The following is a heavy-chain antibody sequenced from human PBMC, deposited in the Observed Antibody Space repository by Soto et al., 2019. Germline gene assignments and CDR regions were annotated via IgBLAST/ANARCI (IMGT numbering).Heavy chain of an antibody. CDR1: GGTFSSYT. Sequence: QVQLVQSGAEVKKPGSSVKVSCKASGGTFSSYTISWVRQAPGQGLEWMGRIIPILGIANYAQKFQGRVTITEDKSTSTAYMAMSSLRSEDTAVYYCARGAGLRLGELSYLDAFDIWGQGTMVTVCS. J-gene: IGHJ3*02. V-gene: IGHV1-69*02. CDR2: IIPILGIA. CDR3: ARGAGLRLGELSYLDAFDI. D-gene: IGHD3-16*02.